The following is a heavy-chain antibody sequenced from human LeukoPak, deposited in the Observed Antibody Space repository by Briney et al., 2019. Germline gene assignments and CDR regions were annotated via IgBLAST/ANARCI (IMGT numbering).Heavy chain of an antibody. V-gene: IGHV5-51*01. Sequence: GESLKISCKGSGYNFISYYIGWVRQMPGKGLEWMGIISPGDSDTRYSPSFQGQVTISADRSINTAYLQWSSLKASDTAMYYCARRRDYNNIPFDYWGQGTLVTVSS. J-gene: IGHJ4*02. D-gene: IGHD4-11*01. CDR3: ARRRDYNNIPFDY. CDR1: GYNFISYY. CDR2: ISPGDSDT.